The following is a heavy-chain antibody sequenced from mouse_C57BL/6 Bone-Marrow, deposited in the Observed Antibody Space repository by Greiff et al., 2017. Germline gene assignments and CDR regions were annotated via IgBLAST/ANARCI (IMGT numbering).Heavy chain of an antibody. D-gene: IGHD1-1*01. J-gene: IGHJ4*01. CDR3: ARGPHYYGSSYYAMDY. V-gene: IGHV1-64*01. CDR1: GYTFTSYW. Sequence: QVQLQQPGAELVKPGASVKLSCKASGYTFTSYWMHWVKQRPGQGLEWIGMIHPNSGSTNYNEKFKSKATLTVDKSSSTAYMQLSSLTSEDSAVYYCARGPHYYGSSYYAMDYWGQGTSVTGSS. CDR2: IHPNSGST.